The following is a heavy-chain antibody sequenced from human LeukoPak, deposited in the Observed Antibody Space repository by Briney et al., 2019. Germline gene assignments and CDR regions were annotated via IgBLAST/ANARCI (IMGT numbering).Heavy chain of an antibody. V-gene: IGHV1-2*06. J-gene: IGHJ6*02. CDR1: GYTLTGYY. CDR2: INPNSGDT. Sequence: ASVKVSCKASGYTLTGYYMHWVRQAPGQGLEWMGRINPNSGDTNFAQKFQGRVTMTRDTPVTTVYMELSSLRSDDTAVYYCARSDGMDVWGQGTTVTVSS. CDR3: ARSDGMDV.